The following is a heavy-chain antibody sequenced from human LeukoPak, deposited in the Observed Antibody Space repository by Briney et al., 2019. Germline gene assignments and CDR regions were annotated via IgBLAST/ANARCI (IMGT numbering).Heavy chain of an antibody. V-gene: IGHV3-72*01. CDR3: SRVQRAFDGARDAFDI. CDR2: SRNKAKSYTT. D-gene: IGHD3-10*01. CDR1: GFTLSDHY. Sequence: GGSLRLSCAASGFTLSDHYVDWVRQAPGKGLEWVGRSRNKAKSYTTDYAASVKGRFTTSRDDSQNSLYLQMNSLKTEDTAVYYCSRVQRAFDGARDAFDIWGQGTMVTVSS. J-gene: IGHJ3*02.